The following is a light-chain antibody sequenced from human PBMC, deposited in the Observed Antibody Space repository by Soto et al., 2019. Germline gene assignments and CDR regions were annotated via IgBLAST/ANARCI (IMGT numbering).Light chain of an antibody. Sequence: QAVVTQPPSVSAAPGQKVTVSCSGSSSNIGNNHVSWYQHLPGTAPKGLIYDNNKRPSGIPDRFSGSKSATSATPDITGLQTGDEADYYCGSWDRSLRGWVFGGGTKLTVL. CDR1: SSNIGNNH. CDR3: GSWDRSLRGWV. J-gene: IGLJ3*02. CDR2: DNN. V-gene: IGLV1-51*01.